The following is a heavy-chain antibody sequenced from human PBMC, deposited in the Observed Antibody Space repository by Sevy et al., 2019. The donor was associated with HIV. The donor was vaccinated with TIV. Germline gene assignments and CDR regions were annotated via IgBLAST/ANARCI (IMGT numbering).Heavy chain of an antibody. Sequence: GGSLRLSCAASGFTFSSYWMSWVRQAPGKGLEWVANIKQDGSEKYYVDSVKGRFTIARDNAKNSLYLQMNSLGAEETAVDYCARVPTRLRCFDYWGQGTLVTVSS. CDR2: IKQDGSEK. CDR3: ARVPTRLRCFDY. D-gene: IGHD4-17*01. CDR1: GFTFSSYW. V-gene: IGHV3-7*01. J-gene: IGHJ4*02.